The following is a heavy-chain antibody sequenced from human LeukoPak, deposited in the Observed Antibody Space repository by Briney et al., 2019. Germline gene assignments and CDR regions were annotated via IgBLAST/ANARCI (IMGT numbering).Heavy chain of an antibody. V-gene: IGHV1-69*04. D-gene: IGHD1-26*01. CDR3: ARDYYSGSYYFDY. Sequence: ASVKVSCKASGGTFSSYAISWVRQAPGQGLEWMGRIIPILGIANYAQKFQGRVTITADKSTSTAYMELSSLRSEDTAVYYCARDYYSGSYYFDYWGQGTLVTASS. J-gene: IGHJ4*02. CDR2: IIPILGIA. CDR1: GGTFSSYA.